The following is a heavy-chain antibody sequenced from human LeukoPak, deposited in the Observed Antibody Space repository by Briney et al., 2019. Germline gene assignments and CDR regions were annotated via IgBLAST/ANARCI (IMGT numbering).Heavy chain of an antibody. D-gene: IGHD3-10*01. CDR1: GGAISSGSYY. CDR2: IYTSGST. Sequence: PSETLSLTCTVSGGAISSGSYYWSWIRQPAGKGLEWIGRIYTSGSTTYNPSLKSRVTISIDTSKNQFSLKLSSVTAADTAVYYCTRVQGGYYFDYWGQGTPVTVSS. V-gene: IGHV4-61*02. CDR3: TRVQGGYYFDY. J-gene: IGHJ4*02.